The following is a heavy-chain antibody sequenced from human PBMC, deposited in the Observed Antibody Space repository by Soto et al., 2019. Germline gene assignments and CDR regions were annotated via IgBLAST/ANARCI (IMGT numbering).Heavy chain of an antibody. Sequence: SLRLSCAASGFTFSSYAMSWVRQAPGKGLEWVSVISGSGGSTYYADSVKGRFTISRDNSKNTLYLQMNSLRAEDTAIYYCAKGGSSVFDYWGQGTLVTVSS. CDR1: GFTFSSYA. V-gene: IGHV3-23*01. CDR3: AKGGSSVFDY. J-gene: IGHJ4*02. D-gene: IGHD1-26*01. CDR2: ISGSGGST.